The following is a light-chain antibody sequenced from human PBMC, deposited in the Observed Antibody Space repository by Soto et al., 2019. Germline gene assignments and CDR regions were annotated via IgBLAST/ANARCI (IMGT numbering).Light chain of an antibody. J-gene: IGLJ2*01. Sequence: QLVLTQPASVSGSPGQSITISCTGTISDIGGYNFISWYQHHPGKAPKLVIYDVNNRPSGISYRFSGSKSGNTASLTISGLQAEDEADYYCASYTRTTTLVFGGGTKLTVL. V-gene: IGLV2-14*01. CDR1: ISDIGGYNF. CDR3: ASYTRTTTLV. CDR2: DVN.